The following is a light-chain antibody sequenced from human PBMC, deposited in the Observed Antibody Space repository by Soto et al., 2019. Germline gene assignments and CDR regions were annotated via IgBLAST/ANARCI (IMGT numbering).Light chain of an antibody. Sequence: QSVLTQAPSVSGAPGQRVTISCTGSSSNNGAGYDVHWYQQLPGTAPKLLIYGNSNRPSGVPDRFSGSKSGTSASLAITGLQAADEADYYCQSYDSSLSGCVFGTGTKLTVL. CDR1: SSNNGAGYD. CDR2: GNS. J-gene: IGLJ1*01. V-gene: IGLV1-40*01. CDR3: QSYDSSLSGCV.